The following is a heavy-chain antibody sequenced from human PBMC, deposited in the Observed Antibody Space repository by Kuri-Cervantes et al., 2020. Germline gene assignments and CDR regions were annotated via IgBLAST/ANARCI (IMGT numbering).Heavy chain of an antibody. D-gene: IGHD2-21*02. V-gene: IGHV1-18*01. CDR3: ARSGSRVTATHSLGY. CDR1: GYTFTSYG. J-gene: IGHJ4*02. Sequence: ASVKVSCKASGYTFTSYGISWVRQAPGQGLEWMGWISAYNGNTNYAQKLQGRVTMTTDTSTSTAYMELRSLRSDDTAVYYCARSGSRVTATHSLGYWGQGTLVTVSS. CDR2: ISAYNGNT.